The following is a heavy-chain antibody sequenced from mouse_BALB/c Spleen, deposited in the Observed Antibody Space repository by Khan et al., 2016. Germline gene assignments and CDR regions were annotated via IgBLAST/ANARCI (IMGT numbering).Heavy chain of an antibody. J-gene: IGHJ4*01. Sequence: EVELVESGGGLVQPGGSRKLSCAASGFTFSDYGMAWVRQAPGKGPEWVAFISNLAYSIYYADTVTGRFPISRENAKNTLYLEMSSLRSEDTAMYYWVRDGIGNNGAMDYWGQGTSVTVSS. V-gene: IGHV5-15*02. D-gene: IGHD4-1*01. CDR1: GFTFSDYG. CDR3: VRDGIGNNGAMDY. CDR2: ISNLAYSI.